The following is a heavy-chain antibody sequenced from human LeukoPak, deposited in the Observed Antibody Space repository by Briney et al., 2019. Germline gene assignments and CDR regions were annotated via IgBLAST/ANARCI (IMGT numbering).Heavy chain of an antibody. D-gene: IGHD6-6*01. J-gene: IGHJ4*02. CDR1: GFPFSSYE. CDR2: MSSSGDII. CDR3: ARDDGGRHTSSLDY. V-gene: IGHV3-48*03. Sequence: GGSLRLSCAASGFPFSSYEMHWVRQAPGKGLEGVSYMSSSGDIIYYADSVAGRFAISRDNAKNSLYLQMDGLRAEDTATYYCARDDGGRHTSSLDYWGQGTLVAVSS.